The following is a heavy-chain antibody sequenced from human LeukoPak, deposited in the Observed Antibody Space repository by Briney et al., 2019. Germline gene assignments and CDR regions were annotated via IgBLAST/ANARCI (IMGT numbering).Heavy chain of an antibody. Sequence: VASVKVSCKVSGYTLTELSMHWVRQAPGKGLEWMGGFDPEDGETIYAQKFQGRVTMTEDTSTDTAYTELSSLRSEDTAVYYCATTGPDFWSGYYDYWGQGTLVTVSS. CDR2: FDPEDGET. D-gene: IGHD3-3*01. V-gene: IGHV1-24*01. J-gene: IGHJ4*02. CDR3: ATTGPDFWSGYYDY. CDR1: GYTLTELS.